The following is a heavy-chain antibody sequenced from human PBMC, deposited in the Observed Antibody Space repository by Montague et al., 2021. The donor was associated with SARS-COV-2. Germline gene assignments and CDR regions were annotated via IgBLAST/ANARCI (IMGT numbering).Heavy chain of an antibody. J-gene: IGHJ5*02. D-gene: IGHD3-9*01. CDR1: GGSFSGYY. V-gene: IGHV4-34*01. CDR3: ASHRVRYLVLTGYSGHFDV. Sequence: SETLSLTCAVYGGSFSGYYWSWIRQPPGKGLEWIGEIYHSGSTNYSPSLKSRVTISVDTSKNQFSLRLSSVTAADTAVYYCASHRVRYLVLTGYSGHFDVWGRGSLITVSS. CDR2: IYHSGST.